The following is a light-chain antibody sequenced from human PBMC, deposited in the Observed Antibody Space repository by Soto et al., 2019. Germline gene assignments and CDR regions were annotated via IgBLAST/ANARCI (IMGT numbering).Light chain of an antibody. CDR1: RSNIGSNT. V-gene: IGLV1-44*01. CDR3: AAWDDSLNGGG. CDR2: SSN. J-gene: IGLJ2*01. Sequence: QSVVTQPPSVSGTPGQRVTISCSGSRSNIGSNTVNWYQQLPGTAPKLLIYSSNQRPSGVPDRFSGSKSGTSDSLAISGRQAADEADYYCAAWDDSLNGGGFGGGTKLTVL.